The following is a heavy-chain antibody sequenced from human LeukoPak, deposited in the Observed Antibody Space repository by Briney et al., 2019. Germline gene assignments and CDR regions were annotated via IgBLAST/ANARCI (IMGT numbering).Heavy chain of an antibody. Sequence: GGSLRLSCAASGFTFSSYAMSWVRQAPGKGLEWVSAISGSGGSTYYADSVKGRFTISRDNSKNTLYLQMNSLRAEDTAVYYCAKWGGTTFGWGRYYYYYMDVWGKGTTVTISS. J-gene: IGHJ6*03. CDR2: ISGSGGST. D-gene: IGHD3-16*01. CDR3: AKWGGTTFGWGRYYYYYMDV. V-gene: IGHV3-23*01. CDR1: GFTFSSYA.